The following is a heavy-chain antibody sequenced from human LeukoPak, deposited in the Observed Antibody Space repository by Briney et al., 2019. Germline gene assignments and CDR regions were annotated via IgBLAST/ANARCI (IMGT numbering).Heavy chain of an antibody. J-gene: IGHJ2*01. D-gene: IGHD6-13*01. V-gene: IGHV6-1*01. CDR2: TYYRSKLFN. Sequence: SQTLSLTCAISGDSVSSNSAAWNWIRQSPSRGLEWLVRTYYRSKLFNDYAISVKSRITINPDTSKNQFSLQLNSVTPEDTAVYYCARDRGIAAAGYFGLWGRGTLVTVSS. CDR1: GDSVSSNSAA. CDR3: ARDRGIAAAGYFGL.